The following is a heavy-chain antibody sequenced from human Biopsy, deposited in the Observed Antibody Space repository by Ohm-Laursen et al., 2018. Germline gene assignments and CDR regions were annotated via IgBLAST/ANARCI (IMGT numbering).Heavy chain of an antibody. D-gene: IGHD3-22*01. CDR2: IYSSGRT. CDR3: ARHDRSGYWGLDY. V-gene: IGHV4-4*08. J-gene: IGHJ4*02. CDR1: GGSLNNHY. Sequence: PSDTLSLTCSVSGGSLNNHYWSWIRQSPGKGLEWLAYIYSSGRTNYNPSLKSRIIVSFDTSKNQLSLKVTSVTATDTAMYYCARHDRSGYWGLDYWGQGALVTVSA.